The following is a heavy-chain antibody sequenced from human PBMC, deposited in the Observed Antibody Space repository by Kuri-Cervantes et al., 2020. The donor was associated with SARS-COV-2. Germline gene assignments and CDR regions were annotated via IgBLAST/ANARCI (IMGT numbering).Heavy chain of an antibody. D-gene: IGHD3-3*01. J-gene: IGHJ4*02. V-gene: IGHV3-21*01. CDR3: ARGGFLEWFLDY. CDR1: GGSTSSQS. CDR2: ISSSSSYI. Sequence: ETLSLTCTVSGGSTSSQSYYWGWIRQPPGKGLEWVSSISSSSSYIYYADSVKGRFTISRDNAKNSLYLQMNSLRAEDTAVYYCARGGFLEWFLDYWGQGTLVTVSS.